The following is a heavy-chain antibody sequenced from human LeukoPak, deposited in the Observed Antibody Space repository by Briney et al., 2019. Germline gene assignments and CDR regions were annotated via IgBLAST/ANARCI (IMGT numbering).Heavy chain of an antibody. CDR3: ARGQGDDSSGYYSDY. V-gene: IGHV4-34*01. CDR2: INHSGST. CDR1: GGSFSGYY. Sequence: PSETLSLTCAVYGGSFSGYYWSWIRQPPGKGLEWIGEINHSGSTNYNPSLESRVTISVDTSKNQFSLKLSSVTAADTAVYYCARGQGDDSSGYYSDYWGQGTLVTVSS. D-gene: IGHD3-22*01. J-gene: IGHJ4*02.